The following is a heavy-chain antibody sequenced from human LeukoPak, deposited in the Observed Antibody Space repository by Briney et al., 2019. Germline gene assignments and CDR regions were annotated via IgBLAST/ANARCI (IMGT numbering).Heavy chain of an antibody. Sequence: SGGSLRLSCAASGFTFSSYSMNWVRQAPGKGLEWVSSISSSSSYIYYADSVKGRFTISRDYAKNSLYLQMNSLRAEDTAVYYCARDMKVPAAMRYYYYMDVWGKGTTVTISS. CDR3: ARDMKVPAAMRYYYYMDV. CDR1: GFTFSSYS. D-gene: IGHD2-2*01. V-gene: IGHV3-21*01. J-gene: IGHJ6*03. CDR2: ISSSSSYI.